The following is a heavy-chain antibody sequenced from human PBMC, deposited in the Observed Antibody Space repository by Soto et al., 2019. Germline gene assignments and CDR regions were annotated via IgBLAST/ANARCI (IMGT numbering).Heavy chain of an antibody. CDR1: SGSISSSNW. V-gene: IGHV4-4*02. D-gene: IGHD4-17*01. Sequence: PSEPLSLTCAVSSGSISSSNWWSWVRQPPGKGLEWIGEIYHSGSTNYNPSLKSRVTISVDKSKNQFSLKLSSVTAADTAVYYCARVSATVMVNYFDYWGQGTLVTVSS. CDR2: IYHSGST. J-gene: IGHJ4*02. CDR3: ARVSATVMVNYFDY.